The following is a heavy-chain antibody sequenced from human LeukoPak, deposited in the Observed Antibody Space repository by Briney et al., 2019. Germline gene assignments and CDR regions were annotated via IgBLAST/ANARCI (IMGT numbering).Heavy chain of an antibody. J-gene: IGHJ4*02. D-gene: IGHD5-18*01. CDR1: GGSFSGYH. CDR2: INHRGST. V-gene: IGHV4-34*01. CDR3: ASTSAMVYSDY. Sequence: SETLSLSCAVYGGSFSGYHWSWIRHPPGKGLEWIGEINHRGSTNYSPSLKSRVTISVDTSKNQFSLKLSSVTAADTAVYYCASTSAMVYSDYWGQGTLGTVSS.